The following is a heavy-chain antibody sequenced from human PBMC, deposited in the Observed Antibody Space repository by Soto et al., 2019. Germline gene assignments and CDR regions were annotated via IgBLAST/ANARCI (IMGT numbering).Heavy chain of an antibody. CDR2: ISAYNGNT. CDR1: GYTFTSYG. J-gene: IGHJ4*02. D-gene: IGHD6-13*01. Sequence: QVQLGQSGAEVKKPGASVKVSCKASGYTFTSYGISWVRQAPGQGLEWMGSISAYNGNTNYAQKLQGRVTMTTDTSTSTAYMERRSLRSDVTAVDYCAREAASGTLDYWGQGTLVTVSS. CDR3: AREAASGTLDY. V-gene: IGHV1-18*01.